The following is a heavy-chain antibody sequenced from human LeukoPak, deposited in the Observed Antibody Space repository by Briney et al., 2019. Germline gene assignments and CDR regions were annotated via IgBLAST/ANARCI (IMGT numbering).Heavy chain of an antibody. V-gene: IGHV3-30-3*01. J-gene: IGHJ4*02. D-gene: IGHD6-6*01. Sequence: QPGRSLRLSRAAAGFTFSSYAMHSVRQAPGNELEWVAVISYDGSNKYYADSVKGRFTISRDNSKNTLYLQMTRLRAEDPAVYYCARVPSSIAARHGEYYFDSWGQGTLVTVSS. CDR1: GFTFSSYA. CDR3: ARVPSSIAARHGEYYFDS. CDR2: ISYDGSNK.